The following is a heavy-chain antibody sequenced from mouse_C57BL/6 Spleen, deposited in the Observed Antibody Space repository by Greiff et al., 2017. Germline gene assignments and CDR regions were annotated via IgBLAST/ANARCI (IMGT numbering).Heavy chain of an antibody. CDR3: KGVSGYYLYCFDY. Sequence: EVKLMESGEGLVKPGGSLKLSCAAPGFTFSSYAMSWVRQTPEKRLEWVAYISSGGDYIYYADTVKGRCTISRDNARNNLYLQMDTLKDEDTAMYFYKGVSGYYLYCFDYWGQGTTLTVSS. CDR1: GFTFSSYA. V-gene: IGHV5-9-1*02. J-gene: IGHJ2*01. CDR2: ISSGGDYI. D-gene: IGHD2-3*01.